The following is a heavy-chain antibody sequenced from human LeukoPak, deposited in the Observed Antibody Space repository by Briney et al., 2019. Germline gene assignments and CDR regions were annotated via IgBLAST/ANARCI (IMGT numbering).Heavy chain of an antibody. J-gene: IGHJ4*02. Sequence: SETLSLTCTVSGGSISSYYWSWLRQPPGKGLEWIEHIHYSGRTTYNPSLGSLLIISADTSTSQLSLKLSSVTAADTAVYYCARHKPTGSYPLELWGQGTLVTVSS. CDR2: IHYSGRT. CDR1: GGSISSYY. CDR3: ARHKPTGSYPLEL. V-gene: IGHV4-59*08. D-gene: IGHD3-10*01.